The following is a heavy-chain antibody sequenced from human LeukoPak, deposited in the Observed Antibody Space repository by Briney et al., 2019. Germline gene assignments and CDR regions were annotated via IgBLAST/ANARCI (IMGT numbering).Heavy chain of an antibody. Sequence: GSLRLSCAASGFTFSDYYMSWIRQAPGKGLEWVSYISSSGSTIYYADSVKGRFTISRDNAKNSLYLQMNSLRAEDTAVYYCARDTGYSSSWWSGYFDYWGQGTLVTVSS. CDR3: ARDTGYSSSWWSGYFDY. D-gene: IGHD6-13*01. CDR1: GFTFSDYY. CDR2: ISSSGSTI. V-gene: IGHV3-11*01. J-gene: IGHJ4*02.